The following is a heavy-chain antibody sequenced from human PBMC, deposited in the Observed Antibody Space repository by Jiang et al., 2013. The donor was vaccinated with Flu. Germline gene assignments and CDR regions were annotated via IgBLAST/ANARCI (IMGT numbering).Heavy chain of an antibody. CDR1: GYTFTDYY. J-gene: IGHJ5*02. CDR3: ARASPGREFDP. CDR2: INPNSGGT. V-gene: IGHV1-2*02. Sequence: SGAEVKKPGASVKVSCKASGYTFTDYYMHWVRQAPGQGLEWMGWINPNSGGTNYAQKFQGRVTMTRDTSISTTYMELSSLISDDTAVYYCARASPGREFDPWGQGTLVTVSS.